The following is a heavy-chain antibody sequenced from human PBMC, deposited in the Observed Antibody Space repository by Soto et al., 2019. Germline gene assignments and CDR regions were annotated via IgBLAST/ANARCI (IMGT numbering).Heavy chain of an antibody. J-gene: IGHJ4*02. V-gene: IGHV1-46*01. Sequence: ASVKVSYKASGYIFTTYSIHWVRQTAGQGLEWMAKVDPRDGSTGYAQKFRGRVSMAWDTSTGTVSMEVSSLTSDDTATYYCARVRSSGREFDYWGQGTQVTVSS. CDR2: VDPRDGST. D-gene: IGHD6-25*01. CDR3: ARVRSSGREFDY. CDR1: GYIFTTYS.